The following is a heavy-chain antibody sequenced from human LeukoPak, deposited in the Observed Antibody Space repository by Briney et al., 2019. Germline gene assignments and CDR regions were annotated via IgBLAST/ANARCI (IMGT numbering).Heavy chain of an antibody. CDR3: ASCITARRYYYSYMDV. V-gene: IGHV3-23*01. CDR1: GFTFSSYA. Sequence: GGSLRLSCAASGFTFSSYAMSWVRQAPGKGLEWVSAISGSGGSTYYADSVKGRFTISRDNSKNTLYLQMNSLRAEDTAVYYCASCITARRYYYSYMDVWGKGTTVTVSS. D-gene: IGHD6-6*01. CDR2: ISGSGGST. J-gene: IGHJ6*03.